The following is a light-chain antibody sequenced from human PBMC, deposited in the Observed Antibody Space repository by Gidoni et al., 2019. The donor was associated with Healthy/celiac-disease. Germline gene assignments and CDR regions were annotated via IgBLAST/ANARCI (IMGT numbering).Light chain of an antibody. CDR1: SSDVGGYNY. J-gene: IGLJ2*01. Sequence: SARTHPASVSGSPGQSITISCTGTSSDVGGYNYVSWYQQHPGKAPKLMIYEVSNRSSGVSNRYSGSKSGNTASLTISGLQAEDEADYYCSSYTSSSTLVFGGGTKLTVL. CDR3: SSYTSSSTLV. CDR2: EVS. V-gene: IGLV2-14*01.